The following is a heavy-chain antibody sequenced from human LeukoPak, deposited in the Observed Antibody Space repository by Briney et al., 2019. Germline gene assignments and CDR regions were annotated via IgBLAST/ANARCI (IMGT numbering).Heavy chain of an antibody. J-gene: IGHJ4*02. V-gene: IGHV2-70*11. CDR1: GFSLSTSGMC. CDR3: ARTYYYGSGSYYQGPYYFDY. CDR2: IDWDDDK. D-gene: IGHD3-10*01. Sequence: SGPTLVNPTQTLTLTCSFSGFSLSTSGMCVSWLRQPPGKALEWLARIDWDDDKYYSTSLKTRLTISKDTSKNQVVLAMTNMDPVDTATYYCARTYYYGSGSYYQGPYYFDYWGQGTLVTVSS.